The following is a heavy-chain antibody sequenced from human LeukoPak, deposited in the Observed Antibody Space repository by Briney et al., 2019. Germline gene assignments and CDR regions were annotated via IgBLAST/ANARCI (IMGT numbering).Heavy chain of an antibody. D-gene: IGHD5-18*01. V-gene: IGHV4-59*01. CDR2: IYYSGST. Sequence: SETLSLTCTVSGGSISSYYWSWIRQPPGKGLEWIGYIYYSGSTNYNPSLKSRVTISVDTSKNQFSLKLSSVTAADTAVYYCARIYSYGYVDYWGQGTLVTVSS. CDR1: GGSISSYY. J-gene: IGHJ4*02. CDR3: ARIYSYGYVDY.